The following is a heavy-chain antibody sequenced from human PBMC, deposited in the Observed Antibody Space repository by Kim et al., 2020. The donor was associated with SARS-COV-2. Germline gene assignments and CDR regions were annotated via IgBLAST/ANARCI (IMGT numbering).Heavy chain of an antibody. CDR2: IYSGSGGGT. V-gene: IGHV3-66*01. CDR1: GFNVNTYY. D-gene: IGHD2-15*01. J-gene: IGHJ4*02. Sequence: GGSLRLSCAASGFNVNTYYIGWVRQAPRKGLEWDSVIYSGSGGGTYYTDSVRGRFTSSRDHSKNILDLQMDSLRAEDTAVYFCATTGYSTDYFDHWGQGTLVIVSS. CDR3: ATTGYSTDYFDH.